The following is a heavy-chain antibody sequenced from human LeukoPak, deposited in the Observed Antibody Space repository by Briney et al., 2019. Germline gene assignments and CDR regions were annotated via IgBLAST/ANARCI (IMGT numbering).Heavy chain of an antibody. D-gene: IGHD1-14*01. CDR3: ARHPGGWLDF. CDR2: IYPSDSDT. V-gene: IGHV5-51*01. J-gene: IGHJ5*01. Sequence: GESLKISCKGSGYTFTTHWIGWVRQMPGKGLEWMGIIYPSDSDTRYSPSFQGQVTISADKSISTVYLQWSSLKASDTAIYYCARHPGGWLDFWGQGTLVIVSS. CDR1: GYTFTTHW.